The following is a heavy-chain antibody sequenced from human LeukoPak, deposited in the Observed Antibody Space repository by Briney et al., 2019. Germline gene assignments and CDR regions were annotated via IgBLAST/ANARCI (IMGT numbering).Heavy chain of an antibody. Sequence: PSETLSLTCAVYGGSFSGYYWSWIRQPPGKGLEWIGEINHSGSTNYNPSLKSRVTISVDTSKNQFSLKLSSVTAADTAVYYCARYCGSYLIEYYFDYWGQGTLVTVSS. V-gene: IGHV4-34*01. J-gene: IGHJ4*02. CDR1: GGSFSGYY. CDR2: INHSGST. CDR3: ARYCGSYLIEYYFDY. D-gene: IGHD1-26*01.